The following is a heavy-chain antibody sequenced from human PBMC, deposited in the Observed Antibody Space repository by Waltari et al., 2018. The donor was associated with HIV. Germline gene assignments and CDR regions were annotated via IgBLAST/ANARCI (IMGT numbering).Heavy chain of an antibody. D-gene: IGHD4-4*01. CDR3: AAPSDPTVTRGIFDY. CDR2: IVVGRGNA. V-gene: IGHV1-58*01. CDR1: GFTFTSSA. Sequence: QMQLVQSGPEVKKPGTSVKVSCKASGFTFTSSAVQWVRQARGQRLEWIGWIVVGRGNANYEQKFQERVTITRDMSTSTAYMELSSLRSEDTAVYYCAAPSDPTVTRGIFDYWGQGTLVTVSS. J-gene: IGHJ4*02.